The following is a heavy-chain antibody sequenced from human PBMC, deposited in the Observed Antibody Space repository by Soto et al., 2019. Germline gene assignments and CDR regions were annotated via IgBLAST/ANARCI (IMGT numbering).Heavy chain of an antibody. V-gene: IGHV1-69*13. CDR3: AREPIVVVPAAHRAAYYYYYGMDV. J-gene: IGHJ6*02. CDR1: GGTFSSYA. D-gene: IGHD2-2*01. CDR2: ISPIFGTA. Sequence: SVKVSCKASGGTFSSYAISWVRQAPGQGLEWMGGISPIFGTANYAQKFQGRVTITADESTSTAYMELSSLRSEDTAVYYCAREPIVVVPAAHRAAYYYYYGMDVWGQGTTVTVSS.